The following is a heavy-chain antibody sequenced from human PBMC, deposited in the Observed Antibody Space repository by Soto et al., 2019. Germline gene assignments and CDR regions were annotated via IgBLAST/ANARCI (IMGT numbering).Heavy chain of an antibody. J-gene: IGHJ3*01. CDR2: ISGSGDVT. V-gene: IGHV3-23*01. D-gene: IGHD3-9*01. CDR3: ARDWGTYYDISFAFDP. Sequence: EVQLLESGGGLVQPGGSLRLSCAASGFIFSTHAMSWLRQAPGKGLEWVSVISGSGDVTYYADSVKGRLTISRDNAKNTLSLQMNSLRAEDTALYYCARDWGTYYDISFAFDPWGQGTMVTVSS. CDR1: GFIFSTHA.